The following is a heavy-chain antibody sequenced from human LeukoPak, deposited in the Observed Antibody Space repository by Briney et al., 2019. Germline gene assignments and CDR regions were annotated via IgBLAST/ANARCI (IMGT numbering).Heavy chain of an antibody. V-gene: IGHV4-30-2*01. CDR3: GRGTVTTWWFDP. Sequence: PSETLSLTCAVSGGSISSGGYSWSWIRQPPGKGLEWIGYIYHSGSTYYNPSLKSRVTISVDRSKNQFSLRLSSVTAADTAVYHCGRGTVTTWWFDPWGQGTLVTVSS. D-gene: IGHD4-17*01. J-gene: IGHJ5*02. CDR1: GGSISSGGYS. CDR2: IYHSGST.